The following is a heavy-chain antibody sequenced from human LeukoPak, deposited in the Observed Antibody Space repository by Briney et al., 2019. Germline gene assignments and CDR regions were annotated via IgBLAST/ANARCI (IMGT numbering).Heavy chain of an antibody. CDR1: GVSVSTSH. CDR3: SEGYFEPFDH. CDR2: LSYTGTT. Sequence: SETLSLTCNVSGVSVSTSHWNWIRQRPAKGLEWIGCLSYTGTTDYNPSLKSRVSISLGSSNNHFSLKLTSVTAADTAVYYCSEGYFEPFDHWGQGILVTVSS. V-gene: IGHV4-59*02. J-gene: IGHJ4*02. D-gene: IGHD2/OR15-2a*01.